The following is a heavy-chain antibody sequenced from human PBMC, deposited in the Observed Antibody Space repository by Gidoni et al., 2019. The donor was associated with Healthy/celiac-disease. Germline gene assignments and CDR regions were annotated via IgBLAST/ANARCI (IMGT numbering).Heavy chain of an antibody. CDR3: ARLIGYSYGYGNWFDP. J-gene: IGHJ5*02. V-gene: IGHV5-51*03. CDR2: IYPGASDT. D-gene: IGHD5-18*01. Sequence: EVQLVQSGAEVKKPGESLKISSKRSGSSFTSYWIGGVRQKPGKGLEWMGIIYPGASDTRYSPSFQGQVTISADKSISTAYLQLSSLKASDTAMYYCARLIGYSYGYGNWFDPWGQGTLVTVSS. CDR1: GSSFTSYW.